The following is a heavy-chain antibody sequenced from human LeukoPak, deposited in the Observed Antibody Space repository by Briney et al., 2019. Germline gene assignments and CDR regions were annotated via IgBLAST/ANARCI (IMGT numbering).Heavy chain of an antibody. CDR1: GFTFDDYA. Sequence: PGRSLRLSCAASGFTFDDYAMHWVRQAPGKGLGWVSGISWNSGSIGYADSVKGRFAISRDNAKNSLYLQMNSLRAEDTALYYCAKDIHEGATPYYFDYWGQGTLVTVSS. CDR2: ISWNSGSI. D-gene: IGHD1-26*01. J-gene: IGHJ4*02. CDR3: AKDIHEGATPYYFDY. V-gene: IGHV3-9*01.